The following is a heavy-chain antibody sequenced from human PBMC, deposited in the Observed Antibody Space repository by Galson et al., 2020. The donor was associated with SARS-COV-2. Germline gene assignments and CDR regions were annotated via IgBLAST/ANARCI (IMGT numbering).Heavy chain of an antibody. V-gene: IGHV3-15*01. CDR3: TTIGEGADIVVVPAAMFYYYYGMDV. CDR2: IKSKTDGGTP. Sequence: GGSLRLSCAASGFTFSNAWMSWVRQAPGKGLEWVGRIKSKTDGGTPDYAAPVKGRFTISRDDSKNTLYLQMNSLKTEDTAVYYCTTIGEGADIVVVPAAMFYYYYGMDVWGQGTTVTVSS. J-gene: IGHJ6*02. CDR1: GFTFSNAW. D-gene: IGHD2-2*01.